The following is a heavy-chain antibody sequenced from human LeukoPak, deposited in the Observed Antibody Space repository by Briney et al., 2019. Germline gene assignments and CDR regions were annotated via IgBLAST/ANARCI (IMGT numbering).Heavy chain of an antibody. Sequence: SETLSLTCTVSGGSIGTFYWSWIGQPPGKGLEWIGYIYFSGTTNYNPSLKSRVTISVDTSKNLFSLKLNSVTAADTAVYYCARTQYSGSYYGYFDYWGQGTLVTVSS. J-gene: IGHJ4*02. CDR1: GGSIGTFY. CDR3: ARTQYSGSYYGYFDY. D-gene: IGHD1-26*01. V-gene: IGHV4-59*01. CDR2: IYFSGTT.